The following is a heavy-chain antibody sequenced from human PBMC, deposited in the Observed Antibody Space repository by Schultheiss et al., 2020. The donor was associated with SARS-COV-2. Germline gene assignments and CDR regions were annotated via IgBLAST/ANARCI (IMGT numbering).Heavy chain of an antibody. D-gene: IGHD1-26*01. V-gene: IGHV4-61*10. CDR1: GGSISSGSYY. Sequence: SETLSLTCTVSGGSISSGSYYWSWIRQPAGKGLEWIGYIYYSGNTNYNPSLKSRVTISVDKSKNQFSLKLSSVTAADTAVYYCAKGGSYDGIDYWGQGTLVTVSS. CDR3: AKGGSYDGIDY. J-gene: IGHJ4*02. CDR2: IYYSGNT.